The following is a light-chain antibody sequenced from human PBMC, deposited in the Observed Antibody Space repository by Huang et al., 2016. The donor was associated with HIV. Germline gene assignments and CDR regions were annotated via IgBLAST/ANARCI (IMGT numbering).Light chain of an antibody. CDR3: KQYSDRPPWT. Sequence: IVMTHSPATLSVSPGEGATLSCRASQSVGSNLAWYQQRPGQAPSLLIYGASTRATGVPVRFSGRWSGTDFTLTISGPQSEDSAVYYCKQYSDRPPWTFGQGTKVE. J-gene: IGKJ1*01. CDR1: QSVGSN. V-gene: IGKV3-15*01. CDR2: GAS.